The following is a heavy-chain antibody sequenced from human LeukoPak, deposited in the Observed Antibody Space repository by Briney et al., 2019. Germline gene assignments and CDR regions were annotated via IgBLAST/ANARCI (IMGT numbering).Heavy chain of an antibody. CDR3: ARVGYYESSGYYEY. Sequence: ASVKVSCEASGYTLTDYYMHWVRQAPGQGLEWMGRINPSSGGTNYAQKFQGRVTMTRDTSISTVYMELSRLRSDDTAVYYCARVGYYESSGYYEYWGQGTLVTVSS. CDR2: INPSSGGT. V-gene: IGHV1-2*06. D-gene: IGHD3-22*01. CDR1: GYTLTDYY. J-gene: IGHJ4*02.